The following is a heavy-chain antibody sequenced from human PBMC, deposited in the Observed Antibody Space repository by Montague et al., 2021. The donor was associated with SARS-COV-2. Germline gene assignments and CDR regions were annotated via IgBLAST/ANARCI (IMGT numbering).Heavy chain of an antibody. CDR2: IDWDGDK. CDR1: GFSLSTNGVG. J-gene: IGHJ5*01. Sequence: PALVKPTQTLTLTCTFSGFSLSTNGVGVGWIRQPPGKALEWLALIDWDGDKRYSPSLMSRLTISRGTSKNQVVLTMTNMNPVDTATYYCAHKREGATPITEGFDPWGQGTKVTVSS. D-gene: IGHD1-26*01. CDR3: AHKREGATPITEGFDP. V-gene: IGHV2-5*02.